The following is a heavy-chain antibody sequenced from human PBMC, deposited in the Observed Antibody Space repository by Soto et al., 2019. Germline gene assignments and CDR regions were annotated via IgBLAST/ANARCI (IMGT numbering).Heavy chain of an antibody. J-gene: IGHJ4*02. D-gene: IGHD2-15*01. CDR3: ARPSCFAAACYSFIPFDY. CDR1: VYQFNGYW. CDR2: IYPGDSDT. Sequence: GQSLKISCKPSVYQFNGYWIGWVRQMAGKGLEWIGIIYPGDSDTRYSPSFQGQVTISAEKSTNTAYRQWSSLKASDTAMYYCARPSCFAAACYSFIPFDYWGLGTQVTVSS. V-gene: IGHV5-51*01.